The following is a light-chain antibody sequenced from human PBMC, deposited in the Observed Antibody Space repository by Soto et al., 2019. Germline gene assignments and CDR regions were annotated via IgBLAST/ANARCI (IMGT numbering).Light chain of an antibody. CDR1: QSVSSY. CDR3: QQRSNWPPIT. J-gene: IGKJ5*01. V-gene: IGKV3-11*01. Sequence: IVLTQSPATLSLSPGERATLCCRASQSVSSYLAWYQQKPGQAPRLLIYDASNRATGIPARFSGSGSGTDFTLTISSLEPEDFAVYYCQQRSNWPPITFGQGTRLEIK. CDR2: DAS.